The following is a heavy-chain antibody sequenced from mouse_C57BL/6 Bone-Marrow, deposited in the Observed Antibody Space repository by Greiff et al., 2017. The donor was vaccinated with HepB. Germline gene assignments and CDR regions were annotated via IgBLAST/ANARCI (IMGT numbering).Heavy chain of an antibody. CDR2: IYPGDGDT. CDR3: ASPLYYGGYY. D-gene: IGHD1-1*02. V-gene: IGHV1-82*01. J-gene: IGHJ4*01. Sequence: QVQLQQSGPELVKPGASVKISCKASGYAFSSSWMNWVKQRPGKGLEWIGRIYPGDGDTNYNGKFKGKATLTADKSSSTAYMQLSSLTSEDSAVYFCASPLYYGGYYWGQGTSVTVSS. CDR1: GYAFSSSW.